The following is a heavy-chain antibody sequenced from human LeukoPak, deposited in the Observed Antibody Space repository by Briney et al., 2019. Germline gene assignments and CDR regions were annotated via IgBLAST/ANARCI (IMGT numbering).Heavy chain of an antibody. CDR3: ARIGGIDV. CDR1: RDFILGYY. V-gene: IGHV4-59*01. Sequence: SETLSLTCTVSRDFILGYYWSCIRQPPGKGMEWIGYIHYSGSSNYSPSLKRRLTMSVDTSKSQLSLQMTSVAAADPAVYYCARIGGIDVWGQGTLVTVSS. D-gene: IGHD3-16*01. CDR2: IHYSGSS. J-gene: IGHJ5*02.